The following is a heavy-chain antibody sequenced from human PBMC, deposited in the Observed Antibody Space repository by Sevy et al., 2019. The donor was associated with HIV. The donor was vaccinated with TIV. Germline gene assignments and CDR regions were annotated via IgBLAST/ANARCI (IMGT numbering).Heavy chain of an antibody. CDR1: GFTFTNYG. CDR2: ISNSGANT. CDR3: AKEWTLLSDWYGEFDY. D-gene: IGHD6-19*01. V-gene: IGHV3-23*01. Sequence: GSLRLSCAASGFTFTNYGMHWVRQAPGKGLEWVSGISNSGANTYYADSVRGRFTVSRDNSKNTVYLQLNSLRAEDTAIYYCAKEWTLLSDWYGEFDYWGQGTLLTVSS. J-gene: IGHJ4*02.